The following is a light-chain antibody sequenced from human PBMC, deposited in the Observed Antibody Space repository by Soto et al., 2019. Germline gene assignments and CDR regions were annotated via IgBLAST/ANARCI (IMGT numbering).Light chain of an antibody. J-gene: IGKJ2*01. V-gene: IGKV3-20*01. CDR3: QQYGTSPPYT. CDR2: GSS. Sequence: EIVLTQSPGTLSLSPGERATLSCRASQSVSGNYLAWYQQKPGQSPRLLIYGSSDRATGIPDRFSGSGSGTDLTLTVSRVEPEDFAVYYCQQYGTSPPYTFGRGTKVEIQ. CDR1: QSVSGNY.